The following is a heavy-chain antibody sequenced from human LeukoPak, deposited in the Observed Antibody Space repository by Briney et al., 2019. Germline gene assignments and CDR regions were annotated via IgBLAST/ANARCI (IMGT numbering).Heavy chain of an antibody. CDR1: GFTFNNYA. Sequence: PGGSLRLSCAASGFTFNNYALSWVRQAPGKGLEWVSSISGSTFYADSVKGRFTISRDNSKKSLYLQMNSLRDEDTAVYYCARSQTAPYCGGDCSSFDYWGQGTLVTVSS. CDR3: ARSQTAPYCGGDCSSFDY. CDR2: ISGST. V-gene: IGHV3-23*01. J-gene: IGHJ4*02. D-gene: IGHD2-21*02.